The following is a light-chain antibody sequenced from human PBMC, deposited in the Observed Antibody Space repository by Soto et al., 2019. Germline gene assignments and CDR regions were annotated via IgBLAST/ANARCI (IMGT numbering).Light chain of an antibody. Sequence: SYELTQPPSVSVSPGQTARITCSGDALPKHYAYWYQQKPGQAPVVVIYKDSERPSGIPERFSGSSSGTTVTLTISGVQADDEADYYCQSADGSGTYPYVFGTGTKLTVL. V-gene: IGLV3-25*03. CDR1: ALPKHY. CDR2: KDS. J-gene: IGLJ1*01. CDR3: QSADGSGTYPYV.